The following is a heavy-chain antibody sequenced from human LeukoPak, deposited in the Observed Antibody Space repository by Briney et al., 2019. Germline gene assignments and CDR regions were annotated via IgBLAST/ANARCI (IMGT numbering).Heavy chain of an antibody. Sequence: GGSLRLSCAASGFIFSNAWMTWVRQAPGKGLEWVAFIHYDGSEKYYADSVRGRFTISRDNSRNTLYLQVNSLRPEDAAVYYCAKDVVGQQWLENYWGQGTLVTVSS. CDR1: GFIFSNAW. V-gene: IGHV3-30*02. J-gene: IGHJ4*02. CDR2: IHYDGSEK. CDR3: AKDVVGQQWLENY. D-gene: IGHD6-19*01.